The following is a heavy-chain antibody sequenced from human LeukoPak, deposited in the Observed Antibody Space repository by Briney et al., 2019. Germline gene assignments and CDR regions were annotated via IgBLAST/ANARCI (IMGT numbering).Heavy chain of an antibody. CDR2: ISGGGGST. V-gene: IGHV3-23*01. J-gene: IGHJ4*02. Sequence: PGGSLRLSCAASGFTFSSYAMSWVRQAPGKGLEWVSAISGGGGSTYYADSVKGRFTISRDNSKNTLYLQMNSLRAEDTAVYYCAKTPLVIVATTTTFDYWGQGTLVTVSS. D-gene: IGHD5-12*01. CDR1: GFTFSSYA. CDR3: AKTPLVIVATTTTFDY.